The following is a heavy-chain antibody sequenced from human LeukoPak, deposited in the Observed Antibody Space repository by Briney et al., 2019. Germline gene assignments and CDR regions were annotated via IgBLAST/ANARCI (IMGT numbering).Heavy chain of an antibody. CDR2: ISGDGGST. CDR1: GFTFDDYA. J-gene: IGHJ4*02. V-gene: IGHV3-43*02. D-gene: IGHD5-24*01. CDR3: AKDIGRWLQLGYFDY. Sequence: GGSLRLSCAASGFTFDDYAMHWVRQAPGKGLEWVSLISGDGGSTYYADSVKGRFTISRDNSKNSLYQQMNSLRTEDTALYYCAKDIGRWLQLGYFDYWGQGTLVTVSS.